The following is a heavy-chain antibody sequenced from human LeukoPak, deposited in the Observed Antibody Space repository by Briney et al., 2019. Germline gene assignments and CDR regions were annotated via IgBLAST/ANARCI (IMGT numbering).Heavy chain of an antibody. CDR2: IIPIFATA. V-gene: IGHV1-69*13. Sequence: SVKVSCKASGGTFSSYAISWVRQAPGQGLEWMGGIIPIFATANYAQKFQGRVTITADESTSTAYMELSSLRSEDTAVYYCARGPITTRSHFDYWGQGTLVAVSS. J-gene: IGHJ4*02. CDR3: ARGPITTRSHFDY. CDR1: GGTFSSYA. D-gene: IGHD3-22*01.